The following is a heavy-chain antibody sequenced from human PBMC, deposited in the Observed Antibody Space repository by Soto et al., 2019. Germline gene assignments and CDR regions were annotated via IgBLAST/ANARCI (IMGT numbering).Heavy chain of an antibody. V-gene: IGHV1-18*01. CDR3: ARGRSDIVVVPAAPEQYYYYYMDV. J-gene: IGHJ6*03. D-gene: IGHD2-2*01. CDR1: GYTFTSYG. CDR2: ISAYNGNT. Sequence: ASVKVSCKASGYTFTSYGISWVRQAPGQGLEWMGWISAYNGNTNYAQKLQGRVTMTTDTSTSTAYMELRSLRSDDTAVYYCARGRSDIVVVPAAPEQYYYYYMDVWGKGTTVTVSS.